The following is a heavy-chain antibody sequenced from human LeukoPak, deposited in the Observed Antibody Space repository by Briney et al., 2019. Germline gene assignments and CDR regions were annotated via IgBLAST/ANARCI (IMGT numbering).Heavy chain of an antibody. CDR3: ARDRSGYSSGYAFDN. D-gene: IGHD5-18*01. CDR2: ISGSGGST. J-gene: IGHJ4*02. V-gene: IGHV3-23*01. Sequence: GGSRRLSCAASGFTLSIYAMSWVRQAPGKGLEWVSAISGSGGSTYYADSVKGRFTISRDNSKNTLYLQMNSLRVEDTAVYYCARDRSGYSSGYAFDNWGQGTLVTVSS. CDR1: GFTLSIYA.